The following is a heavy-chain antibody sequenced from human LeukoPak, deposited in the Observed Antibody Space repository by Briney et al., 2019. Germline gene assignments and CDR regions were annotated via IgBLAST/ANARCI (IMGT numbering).Heavy chain of an antibody. CDR3: ARAYYDFWSGVPDDY. CDR2: IKQDRSEK. V-gene: IGHV3-7*01. D-gene: IGHD3-3*01. CDR1: GFTFSSYW. J-gene: IGHJ4*02. Sequence: GGSLRLSCAASGFTFSSYWMTWVRQAPGKGLEWVANIKQDRSEKYYVDSVKGRFAISRDNAKNSLYLQMNSLRAEDTAVYYCARAYYDFWSGVPDDYWGQGTLVTVSS.